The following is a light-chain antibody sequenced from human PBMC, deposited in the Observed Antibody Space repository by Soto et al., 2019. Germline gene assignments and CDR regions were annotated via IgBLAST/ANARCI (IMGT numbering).Light chain of an antibody. J-gene: IGKJ1*01. V-gene: IGKV3-15*01. CDR2: DAS. Sequence: ETVMTQSPATLSVSPGERATLSCRASQSISSNLAWFQQKPGQAPRLLIYDASTMATGFPARFSGSGSGTEFTLTISSLQSEDFAVYYCQQYNNWPSTFGQGTKVDNK. CDR3: QQYNNWPST. CDR1: QSISSN.